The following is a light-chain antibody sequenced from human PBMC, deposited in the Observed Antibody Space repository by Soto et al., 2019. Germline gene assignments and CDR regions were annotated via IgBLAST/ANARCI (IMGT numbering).Light chain of an antibody. J-gene: IGKJ5*01. CDR1: QSFNSIY. CDR3: QQRSNWPIT. V-gene: IGKV3-11*01. Sequence: EIVLTQSPGTLSLSPGERATLSCRASQSFNSIYLAWYQQKPGQAPRLLIYDTSNRATGIPARFSGSGSGTDFTLTINNLDPEDFAVYYCQQRSNWPITFGQGTRLEIK. CDR2: DTS.